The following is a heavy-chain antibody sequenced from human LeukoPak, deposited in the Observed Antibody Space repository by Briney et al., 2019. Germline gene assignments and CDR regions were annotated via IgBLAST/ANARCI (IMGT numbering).Heavy chain of an antibody. CDR3: AKAHYDIWAIDY. V-gene: IGHV3-30*18. Sequence: GGSLRLSCAASRFTFSSYGMHCVRQAPGKGLEWVAVISYDGSDKYYADSVKGRFTISRDNSKNTLYLQMNSLRAEDTAVYYCAKAHYDIWAIDYWGQGTLVTVSS. J-gene: IGHJ4*02. CDR2: ISYDGSDK. CDR1: RFTFSSYG. D-gene: IGHD3-9*01.